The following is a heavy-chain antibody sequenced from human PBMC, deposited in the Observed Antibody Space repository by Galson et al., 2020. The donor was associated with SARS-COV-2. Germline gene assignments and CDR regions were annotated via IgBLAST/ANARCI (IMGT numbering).Heavy chain of an antibody. J-gene: IGHJ6*03. D-gene: IGHD3-9*01. CDR2: ISHSGST. Sequence: SETLSLTCAVYGGSFSDYSWTWVRQPPGKELEWIGEISHSGSTNYSPSLKSRVFMSVDTSKNQFSLKLSSVTAADTAVYYCARGGSRPIMVFDYYYFYMDVWGKGTTVTVSS. CDR3: ARGGSRPIMVFDYYYFYMDV. V-gene: IGHV4-34*01. CDR1: GGSFSDYS.